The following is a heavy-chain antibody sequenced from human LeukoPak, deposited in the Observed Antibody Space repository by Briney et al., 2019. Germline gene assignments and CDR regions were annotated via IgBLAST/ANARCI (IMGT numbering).Heavy chain of an antibody. Sequence: GGSLRLSCAASGFTFSSYAMSWVRQAPGKGLEWVSAISGSGGSTYYADSVKGRFTISRDNSKNTLYLQMNSLRAEDTAVYYCAKLGVGSGSQWFYGMDVWGQGTTVTVSS. D-gene: IGHD3-10*01. CDR1: GFTFSSYA. J-gene: IGHJ6*02. CDR2: ISGSGGST. V-gene: IGHV3-23*01. CDR3: AKLGVGSGSQWFYGMDV.